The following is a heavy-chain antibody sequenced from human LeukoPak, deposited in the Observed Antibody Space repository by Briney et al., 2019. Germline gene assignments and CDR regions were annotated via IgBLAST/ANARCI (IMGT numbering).Heavy chain of an antibody. D-gene: IGHD2-2*01. CDR1: GGSFSGYY. J-gene: IGHJ3*02. CDR2: INHSGST. Sequence: SETLSLTCAVYGGSFSGYYWSWSRQPPGKGLEWIGEINHSGSTNYNPSLKSRVTISVDTSKNQFSLKLSSVTAADTAVYYCARGPIVPAAAGGAFDIWGQGTMVTVSS. CDR3: ARGPIVPAAAGGAFDI. V-gene: IGHV4-34*01.